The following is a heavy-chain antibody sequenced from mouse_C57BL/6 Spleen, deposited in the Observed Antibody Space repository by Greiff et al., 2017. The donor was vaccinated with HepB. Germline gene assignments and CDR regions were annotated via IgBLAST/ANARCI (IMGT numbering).Heavy chain of an antibody. CDR3: ARSSLYYGSSYRYFDG. V-gene: IGHV1-69*01. CDR1: GYTFTSYW. D-gene: IGHD1-1*01. J-gene: IGHJ1*03. CDR2: IDPSDSYT. Sequence: QVQLQQPGAELVMPGASVKLSCKASGYTFTSYWMHWVKQRPGQGLEWIGEIDPSDSYTNYNQKFKGKSTLTVDKSSSTAYMQLSSLTSEDSAVYYCARSSLYYGSSYRYFDGWGTGTTVTVSS.